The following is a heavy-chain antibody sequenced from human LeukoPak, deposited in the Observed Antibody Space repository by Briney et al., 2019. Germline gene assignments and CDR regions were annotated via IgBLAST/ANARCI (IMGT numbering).Heavy chain of an antibody. CDR2: IYYSGST. J-gene: IGHJ4*02. CDR3: ARARSSWYSIDY. V-gene: IGHV4-39*07. D-gene: IGHD6-13*01. CDR1: GGSISSSSYY. Sequence: PSETLSLTCTVSGGSISSSSYYWGWIRQPPGKGLEWIGSIYYSGSTYYNPSLKSRVTISVDTSKNQFSLKLSSVTAADTAVYYCARARSSWYSIDYWGQGTLVTVSS.